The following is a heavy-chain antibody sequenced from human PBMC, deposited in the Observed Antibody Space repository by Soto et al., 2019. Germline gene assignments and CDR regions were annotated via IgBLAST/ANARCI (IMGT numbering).Heavy chain of an antibody. CDR1: GFTFSSYG. V-gene: IGHV3-30*18. CDR2: ISYDGSNK. D-gene: IGHD1-20*01. J-gene: IGHJ4*02. CDR3: AKEAYI. Sequence: QVQLVESGGGVVQPGRSLRLSCAASGFTFSSYGMHWVRQAPGKGLEWVAVISYDGSNKYYADSVKGRFTISRDNSKNTLYLQMNSLRAEDTAVYYCAKEAYIWGQGTLVTVSS.